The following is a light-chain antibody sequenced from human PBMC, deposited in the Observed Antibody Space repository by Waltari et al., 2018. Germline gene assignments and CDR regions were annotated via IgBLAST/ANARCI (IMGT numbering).Light chain of an antibody. CDR2: GAS. V-gene: IGKV3-20*01. Sequence: EVVLTQSPGTLSLSPGERAPLACRASQSVGTYLAWYQQKPGQAPRLLIFGASRRATGIPDRFSGSGSGTDFSLTISRLEPEDFAVYYCQHYVRLPATFGQGTKVEI. CDR1: QSVGTY. J-gene: IGKJ1*01. CDR3: QHYVRLPAT.